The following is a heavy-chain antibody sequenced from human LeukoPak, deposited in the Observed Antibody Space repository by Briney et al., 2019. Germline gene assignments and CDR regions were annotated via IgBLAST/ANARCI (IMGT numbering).Heavy chain of an antibody. D-gene: IGHD2-15*01. V-gene: IGHV3-23*01. J-gene: IGHJ4*02. CDR2: IFGSGGSA. Sequence: GGSLRLSCAASGFTFGSYAMYWVRQAPGKGLEWVSGIFGSGGSAHYADSVKGRFTISRDNSKNTVYLQMDSLRVEDTAIYYCEKTTTGYSSGRYPAWPIDYWGQGTLVTVSS. CDR3: EKTTTGYSSGRYPAWPIDY. CDR1: GFTFGSYA.